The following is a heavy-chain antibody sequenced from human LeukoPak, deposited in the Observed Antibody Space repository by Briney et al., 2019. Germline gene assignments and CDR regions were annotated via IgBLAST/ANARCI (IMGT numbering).Heavy chain of an antibody. CDR3: AKTTVVNDAFDI. J-gene: IGHJ3*02. D-gene: IGHD4-23*01. CDR2: IKQDGSEK. V-gene: IGHV3-7*01. Sequence: GGSLRLSCAASGFTFSSYWMSWVRQAPGKGLEWVANIKQDGSEKYYVDSVKGRFTISRDNSKNTLYLQMNSLRAEDTAVYYCAKTTVVNDAFDIWGQGTMVTVSS. CDR1: GFTFSSYW.